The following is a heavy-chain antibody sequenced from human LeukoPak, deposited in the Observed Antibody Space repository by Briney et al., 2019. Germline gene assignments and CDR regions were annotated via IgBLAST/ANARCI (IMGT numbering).Heavy chain of an antibody. CDR1: GFTFSDYY. CDR3: ANYDSSGYYLY. Sequence: GGSLRLSCAASGFTFSDYYMSWIRQAPGKGLEWVSYISSSGSTIYYADSVKGRFTISRDNAKNSLYLQMNSLRAEDTAVYYCANYDSSGYYLYWGQGTLVTVSS. V-gene: IGHV3-11*04. J-gene: IGHJ4*02. D-gene: IGHD3-22*01. CDR2: ISSSGSTI.